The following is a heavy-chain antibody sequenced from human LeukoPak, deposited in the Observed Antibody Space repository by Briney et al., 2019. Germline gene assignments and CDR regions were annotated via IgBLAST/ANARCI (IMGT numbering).Heavy chain of an antibody. CDR1: GFTFSSYW. CDR2: INSDGIST. CDR3: ARGYYGMDV. J-gene: IGHJ6*02. V-gene: IGHV3-74*01. Sequence: GGSLRLSCTASGFTFSSYWIHWVRQAPGKGLVWVSRINSDGISTTYADSVRGRFTISRDNAKNTLYLQMNSLRAEDTALYYCARGYYGMDVWGQGTMVTVSS.